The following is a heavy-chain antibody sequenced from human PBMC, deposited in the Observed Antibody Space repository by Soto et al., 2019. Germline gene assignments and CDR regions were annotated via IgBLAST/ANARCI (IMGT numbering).Heavy chain of an antibody. V-gene: IGHV4-39*01. CDR2: IYYSGST. CDR3: ASPTLGAFDI. CDR1: GGSISSSNYY. Sequence: SETLSLTCTVSGGSISSSNYYWGWIRQPPGKGLEWIGSIYYSGSTSYNSSLKSRVTISVDTSKNQFSLRLRSVPAADTAVYYCASPTLGAFDIWGQGTMVTVSS. D-gene: IGHD3-16*01. J-gene: IGHJ3*02.